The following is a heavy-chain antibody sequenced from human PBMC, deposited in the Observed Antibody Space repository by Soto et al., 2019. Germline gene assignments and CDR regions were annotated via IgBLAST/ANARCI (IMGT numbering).Heavy chain of an antibody. Sequence: GSLRLSCAASGFSFSSYAMSWVRQAPGKGLECVSAISGSGGTTYDADSVKGRFTISRDNSKNTLYLQMNSLRAEDTAGYYCAKGMATAPSGSHDYWGQGTPDTVSS. CDR2: ISGSGGTT. CDR1: GFSFSSYA. D-gene: IGHD5-12*01. J-gene: IGHJ4*02. V-gene: IGHV3-23*01. CDR3: AKGMATAPSGSHDY.